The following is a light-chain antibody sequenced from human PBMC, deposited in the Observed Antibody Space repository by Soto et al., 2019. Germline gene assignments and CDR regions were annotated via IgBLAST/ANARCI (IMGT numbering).Light chain of an antibody. CDR3: QQRSNWPWT. Sequence: EIVLTQSPATRSLSPGERATLSCRASQSVSSYLAWYQQKPGQAPRLLIYDTSNRATGIPARFSGSGSGTDFTLTISSLEPEDFAVYYCQQRSNWPWTFGGGTKVEIK. CDR2: DTS. J-gene: IGKJ4*01. V-gene: IGKV3-11*01. CDR1: QSVSSY.